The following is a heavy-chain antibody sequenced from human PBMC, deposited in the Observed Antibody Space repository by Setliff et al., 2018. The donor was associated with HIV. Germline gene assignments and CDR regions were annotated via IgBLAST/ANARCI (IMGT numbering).Heavy chain of an antibody. D-gene: IGHD6-25*01. J-gene: IGHJ2*01. Sequence: SETLSLTCAVYGESFSDSYYTWIRQPPGQGLEWIGQISHTGSTTYNSSLKSRVTMSVDSSRNQFSLMLTSMSVPDTAVYFCARSQRLPGLQPPYWYFDLWGRGTLVTVS. CDR1: GESFSDSY. V-gene: IGHV4-34*01. CDR3: ARSQRLPGLQPPYWYFDL. CDR2: ISHTGST.